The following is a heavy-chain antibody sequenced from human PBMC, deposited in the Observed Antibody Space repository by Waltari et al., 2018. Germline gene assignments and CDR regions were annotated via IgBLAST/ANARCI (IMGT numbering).Heavy chain of an antibody. V-gene: IGHV4-39*07. CDR3: ARQPPTTVPTPRSPFDT. Sequence: LQKPSETLSLTCTVSGGSITTSSYHRAWIRQTPGKGLEWIGSIHISGSTYYNPSLRSRVTMSVDTSNNQFSLKLTSVTAADTAVYYCARQPPTTVPTPRSPFDTWGQGTMVSVSS. D-gene: IGHD4-17*01. CDR1: GGSITTSSYH. CDR2: IHISGST. J-gene: IGHJ3*02.